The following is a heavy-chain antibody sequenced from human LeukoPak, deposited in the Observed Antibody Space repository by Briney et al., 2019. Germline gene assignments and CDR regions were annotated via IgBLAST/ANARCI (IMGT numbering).Heavy chain of an antibody. CDR2: IRSKTYGGTT. Sequence: PGGSLRLSCTASGFYFGDYTMSWVRQAPGKGLEWVGFIRSKTYGGTTENAASVKGRFIISRDDSKSIAYLQMNNLKIEDTAVYYCSKDVIGSGWYYFDYWGQGTLVTVSS. CDR3: SKDVIGSGWYYFDY. CDR1: GFYFGDYT. D-gene: IGHD6-19*01. J-gene: IGHJ4*02. V-gene: IGHV3-49*04.